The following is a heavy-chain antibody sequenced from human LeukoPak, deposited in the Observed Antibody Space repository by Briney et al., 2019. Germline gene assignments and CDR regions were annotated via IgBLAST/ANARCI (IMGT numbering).Heavy chain of an antibody. CDR2: ISGSGGSI. Sequence: GGSLRLSCAASGFTFSSYAMNWVRQAPGKGLEWVSAISGSGGSIYYADSVKGRFTISRDNSKNTVYLQMHSLRGEGPAVYSCSRVGDMEAFDIWGQGTRVTVSS. D-gene: IGHD3-16*01. CDR1: GFTFSSYA. CDR3: SRVGDMEAFDI. V-gene: IGHV3-23*01. J-gene: IGHJ3*02.